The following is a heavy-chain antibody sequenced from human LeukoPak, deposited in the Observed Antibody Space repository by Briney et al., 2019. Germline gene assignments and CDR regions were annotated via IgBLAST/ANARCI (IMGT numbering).Heavy chain of an antibody. J-gene: IGHJ4*02. CDR3: ARVPRMGYCSAGSCLDGLFDY. V-gene: IGHV1-18*01. Sequence: ASVKVSCKASGYTFTSYGISWVRQAPGQGLEWMGLISAYNGNTNYAQKLQGRVTMTTDTSTSTAYMELRSLRSDDAAVYYCARVPRMGYCSAGSCLDGLFDYWGQGTLVTVSS. D-gene: IGHD2-15*01. CDR1: GYTFTSYG. CDR2: ISAYNGNT.